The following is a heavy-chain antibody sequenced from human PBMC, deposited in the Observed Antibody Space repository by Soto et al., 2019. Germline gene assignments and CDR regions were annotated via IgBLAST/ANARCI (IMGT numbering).Heavy chain of an antibody. Sequence: GGSLRLSCAASGFTFSSYAMSWVRQAPGKGLEWVSAISGSGGSTYYADSVKGRFTISRDNSKNTPYLQMNSLRAEDTAVYYCAKDLGRYCSGGSCTDYFDYWGQGTLVTVSS. D-gene: IGHD2-15*01. J-gene: IGHJ4*02. V-gene: IGHV3-23*01. CDR1: GFTFSSYA. CDR2: ISGSGGST. CDR3: AKDLGRYCSGGSCTDYFDY.